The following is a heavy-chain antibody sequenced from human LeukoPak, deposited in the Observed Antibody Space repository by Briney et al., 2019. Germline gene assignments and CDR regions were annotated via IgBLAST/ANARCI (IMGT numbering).Heavy chain of an antibody. CDR3: ARVWSVLWLGGAPFFDY. D-gene: IGHD3-10*01. Sequence: SETLSLTCTVSGGSISSSSYYWGWIRQPPGKGLEWIGSIYYSGSTYYNPSLKSRVTISVDTSKNQFSLKLSSVTAADTAVYYCARVWSVLWLGGAPFFDYWGQGTLVTVSS. V-gene: IGHV4-39*07. CDR1: GGSISSSSYY. J-gene: IGHJ4*02. CDR2: IYYSGST.